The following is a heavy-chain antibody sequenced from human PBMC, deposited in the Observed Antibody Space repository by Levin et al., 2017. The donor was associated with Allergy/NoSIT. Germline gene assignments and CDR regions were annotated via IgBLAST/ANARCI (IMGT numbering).Heavy chain of an antibody. CDR2: IYTNGGT. J-gene: IGHJ6*02. CDR1: AGSISGYN. D-gene: IGHD6-13*01. V-gene: IGHV4-4*07. Sequence: KPSETLSLTCTVSAGSISGYNWSWIRQTAGKGLEWIGRIYTNGGTNDNPSLKSRVTVSVDTSKNQLSLKLRSVTAADTAVYFCARDLGYGSNWYGLDLWGQGTTVTVSS. CDR3: ARDLGYGSNWYGLDL.